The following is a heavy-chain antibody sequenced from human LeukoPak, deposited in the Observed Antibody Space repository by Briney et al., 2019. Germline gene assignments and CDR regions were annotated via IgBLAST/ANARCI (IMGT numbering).Heavy chain of an antibody. Sequence: PSETLSLTCAVYGGSFSGYYWSWIRQPPGKGLEWIGEINHSGSTNYNPSLKSRVTISVDTSKNQFSLKLSSVTAADTAVYYCARGGGGIVVVVAATRRVWFDPWGQGTLVTVSS. CDR1: GGSFSGYY. CDR2: INHSGST. D-gene: IGHD2-15*01. V-gene: IGHV4-34*01. CDR3: ARGGGGIVVVVAATRRVWFDP. J-gene: IGHJ5*02.